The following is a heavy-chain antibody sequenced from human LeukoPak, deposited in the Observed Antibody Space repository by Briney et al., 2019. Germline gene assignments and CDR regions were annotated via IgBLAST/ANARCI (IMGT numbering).Heavy chain of an antibody. J-gene: IGHJ6*03. Sequence: SETLSLTCTVSGVSISSSSYYWGWIRQPPGKGLEWIGNIYYSGSTYYNPSLKTRVTISVDTSKNQFSLKLSSVTAADTAVYYCARSGFSTNYYYYYMDVWGKGTTVTVSS. CDR3: ARSGFSTNYYYYYMDV. CDR1: GVSISSSSYY. CDR2: IYYSGST. V-gene: IGHV4-39*01. D-gene: IGHD6-13*01.